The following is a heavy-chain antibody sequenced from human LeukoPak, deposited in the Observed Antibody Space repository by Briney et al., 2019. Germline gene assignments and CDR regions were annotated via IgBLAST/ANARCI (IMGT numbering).Heavy chain of an antibody. CDR1: GYTFAIYY. V-gene: IGHV1-46*01. Sequence: ASVKVSCKASGYTFAIYYMHCVRQAPGQGLEWVGIINPSGGSTSYAQKFQGRVTMTRDTSTSTVYMELSSLRSEDTAVYYCARGVLTGYYGYWGQGTLVTVSS. D-gene: IGHD3-9*01. J-gene: IGHJ4*02. CDR3: ARGVLTGYYGY. CDR2: INPSGGST.